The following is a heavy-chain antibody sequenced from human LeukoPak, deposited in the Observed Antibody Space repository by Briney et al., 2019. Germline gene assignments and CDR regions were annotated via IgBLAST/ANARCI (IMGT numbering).Heavy chain of an antibody. CDR1: GFTFGDYA. CDR2: IRSKAYGGTT. CDR3: TRDSYDSSGSMLHYYYYGMDV. D-gene: IGHD3-22*01. Sequence: GGSLRLSCTASGFTFGDYAMSWFRQAPGKGLEWVGFIRSKAYGGTTEYAASVKGRFTISRDDSKSIAYLQMNSLETEDTAVYYCTRDSYDSSGSMLHYYYYGMDVWGQGTTVTVSS. J-gene: IGHJ6*02. V-gene: IGHV3-49*03.